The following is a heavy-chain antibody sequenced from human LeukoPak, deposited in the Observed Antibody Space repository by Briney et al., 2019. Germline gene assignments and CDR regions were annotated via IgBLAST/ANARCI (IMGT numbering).Heavy chain of an antibody. Sequence: SETLSLTCTVSGGSISSYYWSWIRQPPGKGLEWIGYIYYSGSTNYNPSLKSRVTISVDTSKNQFSLKLSSVTAADTAVYYCARVTYYYGSGSYYYYYYYTDVWGKGTTVTVSS. CDR2: IYYSGST. V-gene: IGHV4-59*01. CDR1: GGSISSYY. D-gene: IGHD3-10*01. J-gene: IGHJ6*03. CDR3: ARVTYYYGSGSYYYYYYYTDV.